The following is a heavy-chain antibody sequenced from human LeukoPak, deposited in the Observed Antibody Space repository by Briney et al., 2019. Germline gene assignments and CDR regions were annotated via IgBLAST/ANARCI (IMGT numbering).Heavy chain of an antibody. J-gene: IGHJ1*01. D-gene: IGHD2-2*03. CDR1: GYTFIAYY. CDR3: ARDGYCRGSSCPFQH. CDR2: INPNSGAT. V-gene: IGHV1-2*02. Sequence: GASVKVSCKASGYTFIAYYMFWVRQAPGQGLEWMGWINPNSGATGHAQKFQGRVTMTRGTSISTSYMEVTGLRSDDTAVYFCARDGYCRGSSCPFQHWGQGTMVTVSS.